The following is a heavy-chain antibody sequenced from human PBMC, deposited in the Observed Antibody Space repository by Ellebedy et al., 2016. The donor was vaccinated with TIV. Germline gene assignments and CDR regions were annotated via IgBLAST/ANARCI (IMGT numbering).Heavy chain of an antibody. Sequence: GESLKISCAASGFTFSSYAMSWVRQAPGKGLEWVANIKQDGSEKYYVDSVKGRFTISRDNVKNSLYLQMNSLRVEDTAVYYCASFWYYYTSGVDYWGQGTLVTVSS. CDR2: IKQDGSEK. V-gene: IGHV3-7*01. CDR1: GFTFSSYA. D-gene: IGHD3-10*01. CDR3: ASFWYYYTSGVDY. J-gene: IGHJ4*02.